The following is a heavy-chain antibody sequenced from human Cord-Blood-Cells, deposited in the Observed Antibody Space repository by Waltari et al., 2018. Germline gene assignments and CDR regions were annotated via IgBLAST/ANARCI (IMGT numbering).Heavy chain of an antibody. J-gene: IGHJ5*02. Sequence: QGQLVQSGAEVKKPGSSVKVSCKASGGTFSSYAISWVRKAPGQGLEWMGGIIPIFGKANYAQKFQGRVTITADESTSTAYMELSSLRSEDTAVYYCAREPYDYVWGSYRGFDPWGQGTLVTVSS. CDR3: AREPYDYVWGSYRGFDP. V-gene: IGHV1-69*01. CDR1: GGTFSSYA. CDR2: IIPIFGKA. D-gene: IGHD3-16*02.